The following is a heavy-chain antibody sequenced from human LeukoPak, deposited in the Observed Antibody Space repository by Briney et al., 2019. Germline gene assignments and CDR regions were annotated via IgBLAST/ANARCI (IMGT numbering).Heavy chain of an antibody. J-gene: IGHJ6*03. CDR2: ISGSSSYI. V-gene: IGHV3-21*01. CDR1: GFTFSSFS. D-gene: IGHD1-26*01. Sequence: GGSLRLSCAASGFTFSSFSMNWVRLAPGKGLEWVSSISGSSSYIYYADSVKGRFTISRDNANNSLYLQMNSLRAEDTAVYYCARVHSGSYQYYYYYYMDVWGKGTTVTVSS. CDR3: ARVHSGSYQYYYYYYMDV.